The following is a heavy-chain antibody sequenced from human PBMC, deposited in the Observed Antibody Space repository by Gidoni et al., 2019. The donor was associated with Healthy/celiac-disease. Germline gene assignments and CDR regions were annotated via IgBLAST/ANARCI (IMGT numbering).Heavy chain of an antibody. CDR3: ASGSRGMNYYYYGMDV. Sequence: EVQLVQSGAEVKKPGEYLRISCKGSGYSFTSYWISWVRQMPGKGLEWMGRIDPSDSYTNYSPSFQGHVTISADKSISTAYLQWSSLKASDTAMYYCASGSRGMNYYYYGMDVWGQGTTVTVSS. J-gene: IGHJ6*02. V-gene: IGHV5-10-1*03. CDR2: IDPSDSYT. CDR1: GYSFTSYW. D-gene: IGHD3-16*01.